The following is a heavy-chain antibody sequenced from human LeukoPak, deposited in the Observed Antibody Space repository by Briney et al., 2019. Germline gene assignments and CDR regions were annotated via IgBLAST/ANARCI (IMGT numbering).Heavy chain of an antibody. Sequence: ASVKVSCKASGYTFTDYYIHWVRQAPGQGLEWMGWINSNSGTTKYAQKFQGRVTMTRDTSISTAYMELTRLGSDDTAVYYCAREGRGWAFDIWGQGTMVTVSS. CDR1: GYTFTDYY. CDR3: AREGRGWAFDI. CDR2: INSNSGTT. D-gene: IGHD2-15*01. V-gene: IGHV1-2*02. J-gene: IGHJ3*02.